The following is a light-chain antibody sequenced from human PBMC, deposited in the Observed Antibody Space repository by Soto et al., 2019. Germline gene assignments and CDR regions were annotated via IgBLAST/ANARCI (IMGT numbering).Light chain of an antibody. CDR2: KNN. V-gene: IGLV1-47*01. Sequence: QSVLTQPPSASGTSGQRVTISCSGSSSSIGSNYVFWYRQLPGMAPKLLIHKNNKRNSGVPDRFSGSESGTSASLAITGLRAEDEDDYYCASWDDSLTAVIFGGGTKLTVL. CDR1: SSSIGSNY. CDR3: ASWDDSLTAVI. J-gene: IGLJ2*01.